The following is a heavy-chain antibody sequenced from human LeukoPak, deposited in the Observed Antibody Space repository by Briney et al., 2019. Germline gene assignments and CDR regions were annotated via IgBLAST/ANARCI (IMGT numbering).Heavy chain of an antibody. CDR2: ISSGSITI. D-gene: IGHD2-2*01. CDR1: GFTFSTYA. CDR3: ARESYGVVVPAANDY. V-gene: IGHV3-48*04. Sequence: GGSLRLSCAASGFTFSTYAMSWVRQAPGKGLEWVSYISSGSITIYYADSVKGRFTISRDNAKNSLYLQTNSLRAEDTAVYYCARESYGVVVPAANDYWGQGTLVTVSS. J-gene: IGHJ4*02.